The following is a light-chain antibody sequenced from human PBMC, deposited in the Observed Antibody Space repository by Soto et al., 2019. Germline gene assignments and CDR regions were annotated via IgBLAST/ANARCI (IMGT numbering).Light chain of an antibody. CDR1: QSISSW. Sequence: DIQMSQSPSTLSASVGDRVTITCRASQSISSWLAWYQQKPGKAPNLLIYKASNLESGVLSRFSGSGSGTEFTLTISSLQPGDFATYYCQHYNTYSAGTFGQGTKVEIK. CDR3: QHYNTYSAGT. CDR2: KAS. V-gene: IGKV1-5*03. J-gene: IGKJ1*01.